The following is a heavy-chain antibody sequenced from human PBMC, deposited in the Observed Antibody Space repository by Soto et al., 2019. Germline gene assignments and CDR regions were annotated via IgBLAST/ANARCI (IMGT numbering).Heavy chain of an antibody. CDR1: GYTFTGYY. J-gene: IGHJ6*02. D-gene: IGHD3-3*01. Sequence: ASVKVSCKASGYTFTGYYMHWVRQAPGQGLEWMGWINPNSGGTNYAQKFQGWVTMTRDTSISTAYMELSRLRSDDTAVYYCARDRIVPYYDFWSGYYYYGMDVWGQGTTVTVSS. CDR3: ARDRIVPYYDFWSGYYYYGMDV. CDR2: INPNSGGT. V-gene: IGHV1-2*04.